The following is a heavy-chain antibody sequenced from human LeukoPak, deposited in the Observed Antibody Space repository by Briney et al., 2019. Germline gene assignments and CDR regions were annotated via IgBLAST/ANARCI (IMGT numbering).Heavy chain of an antibody. D-gene: IGHD4-17*01. CDR2: IYSGGTT. CDR3: AREYGNYVYY. V-gene: IGHV3-66*01. CDR1: GFTVSSSY. J-gene: IGHJ4*02. Sequence: GGSLRLSCAASGFTVSSSYMKWVRQAPGKGLEWVSVIYSGGTTYYAASVKGRFTISRDNSKNTLYLQMHSLRAEDTAVYYCAREYGNYVYYWGQGTLVTVSS.